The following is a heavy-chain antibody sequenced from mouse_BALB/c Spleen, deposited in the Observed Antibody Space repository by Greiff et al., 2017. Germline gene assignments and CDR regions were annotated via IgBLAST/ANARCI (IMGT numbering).Heavy chain of an antibody. Sequence: EVKLMESGTVLARPGASVKMSCKASGYSFTSYWMHWVKQRPGQGLEWIGAIYPGNSDTSYNQKFKGKAKLTAVTSASTAYMELSSLTNEDSAVYYCTREDYYYGSHYAMDYWGQGTSVTVSS. CDR3: TREDYYYGSHYAMDY. CDR1: GYSFTSYW. V-gene: IGHV1-5*01. J-gene: IGHJ4*01. D-gene: IGHD1-1*01. CDR2: IYPGNSDT.